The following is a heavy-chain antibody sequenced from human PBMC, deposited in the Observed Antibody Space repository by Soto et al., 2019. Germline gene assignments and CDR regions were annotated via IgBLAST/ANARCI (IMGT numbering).Heavy chain of an antibody. CDR3: ARDLGRGKYFDV. Sequence: QVQLVESGGGVVQSGRSLRLSCAASGFAFGVYGMHWIRQAPGKGLEWVAVIGHDGTYKKYADSVRGRFTISRDNSKNTLYLQVSSLGADATARYYCARDLGRGKYFDVWGRGTLVIVSS. J-gene: IGHJ2*01. CDR1: GFAFGVYG. V-gene: IGHV3-33*01. CDR2: IGHDGTYK. D-gene: IGHD3-16*01.